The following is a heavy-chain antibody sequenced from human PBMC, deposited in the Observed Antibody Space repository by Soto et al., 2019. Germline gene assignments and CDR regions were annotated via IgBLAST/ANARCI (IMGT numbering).Heavy chain of an antibody. V-gene: IGHV3-74*01. CDR2: INIYGSST. D-gene: IGHD2-2*03. CDR1: GFTFSRYW. Sequence: LRLSCAASGFTFSRYWMHWVRQAPGKGLVWVSRINIYGSSTDYADSVKGRFTISRDNAKNTLYLQMNSLRVEDTAVYYCARGWIGDLNDAFDIWGQGTMVTVSS. J-gene: IGHJ3*02. CDR3: ARGWIGDLNDAFDI.